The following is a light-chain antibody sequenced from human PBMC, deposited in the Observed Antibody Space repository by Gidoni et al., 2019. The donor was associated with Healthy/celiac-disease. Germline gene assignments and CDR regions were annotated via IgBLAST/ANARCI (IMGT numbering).Light chain of an antibody. CDR3: ISYAGSNNLV. CDR2: EVT. CDR1: STDVGGYNY. Sequence: QSALTQPPSASASPGQSVTISCTGASTDVGGYNYVPWYQQHPGKAPKLMIYEVTKRPSGVPDRFSGSKSGNTASLTVSGLQAEDEADYYCISYAGSNNLVFGGGTTLTVL. V-gene: IGLV2-8*01. J-gene: IGLJ3*02.